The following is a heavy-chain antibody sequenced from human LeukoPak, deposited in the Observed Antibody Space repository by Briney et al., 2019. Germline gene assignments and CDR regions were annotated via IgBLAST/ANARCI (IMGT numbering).Heavy chain of an antibody. J-gene: IGHJ6*03. CDR3: ARDFSSSSTVYYYYYMDV. Sequence: PSETLSLTCTVSGGSISSSSYYWGRIRQPPGKGLEWIGSIYYSGTTYYNPSLKSRVTISLDTSKNQFSLKLSSVTAADTAIYYCARDFSSSSTVYYYYYMDVWGKGTTVTVSS. CDR2: IYYSGTT. V-gene: IGHV4-39*07. CDR1: GGSISSSSYY. D-gene: IGHD6-6*01.